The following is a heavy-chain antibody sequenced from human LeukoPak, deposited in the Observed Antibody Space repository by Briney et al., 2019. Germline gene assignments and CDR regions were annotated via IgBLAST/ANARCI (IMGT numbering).Heavy chain of an antibody. V-gene: IGHV3-21*01. CDR1: GFTFSSYS. Sequence: GGSLRLSCAASGFTFSSYSMNWVRQAPGKGLEWVSSISSSSYIYYADSVKGRFTISRDNAKNSLYLQMNSLRAEDTAVYYCARVYYYYGMDVWGQGTTVTVSS. J-gene: IGHJ6*02. CDR3: ARVYYYYGMDV. CDR2: ISSSSYI.